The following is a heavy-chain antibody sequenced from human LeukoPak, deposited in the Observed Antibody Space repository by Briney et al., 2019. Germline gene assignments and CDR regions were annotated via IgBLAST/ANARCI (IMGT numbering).Heavy chain of an antibody. V-gene: IGHV3-7*01. CDR3: ARESFAARWD. D-gene: IGHD6-6*01. CDR1: GVTFSRYW. J-gene: IGHJ4*02. Sequence: GGSLRLSCAASGVTFSRYWMSWVRQAPGKGLEWVANIKQDGSEKDYVDSVKGRFTISRDNAKNSLYLQMNSLTAEDTAVYYCARESFAARWDWGQGTLVTVSS. CDR2: IKQDGSEK.